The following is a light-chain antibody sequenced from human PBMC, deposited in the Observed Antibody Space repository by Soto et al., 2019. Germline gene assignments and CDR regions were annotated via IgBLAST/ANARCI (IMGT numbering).Light chain of an antibody. J-gene: IGLJ1*01. Sequence: QSALTQPPSASGSPGQSVTISCTGTSSDVADYNYVSWYQQHPGKAPKLIIYEVTKRPSGVPDRFSGSKSGNAASLTVSGLQADDEADYYCSSNAGSDNYVFGPGTKLTVL. CDR2: EVT. CDR1: SSDVADYNY. CDR3: SSNAGSDNYV. V-gene: IGLV2-8*01.